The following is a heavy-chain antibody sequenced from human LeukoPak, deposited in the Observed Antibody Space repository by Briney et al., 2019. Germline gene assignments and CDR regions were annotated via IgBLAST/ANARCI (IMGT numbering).Heavy chain of an antibody. CDR3: AKASGYSYGSGYFDY. V-gene: IGHV3-9*03. Sequence: GRSLRLSCAASGFTFDDYAMHWVRQAPGKGLEWVSGISWNSGDIGYADSVKGRFTISRDNATNSLYLQMKSLRAEDMALYYCAKASGYSYGSGYFDYWGQGTLVTVSS. CDR1: GFTFDDYA. CDR2: ISWNSGDI. J-gene: IGHJ4*02. D-gene: IGHD5-18*01.